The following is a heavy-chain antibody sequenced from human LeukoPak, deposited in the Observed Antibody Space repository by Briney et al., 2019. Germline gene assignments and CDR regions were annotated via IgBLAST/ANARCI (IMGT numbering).Heavy chain of an antibody. Sequence: PSETLSLTCAVYGGSFSGYYWSWNRQPPGRGLEWIGEINHSGSTNYNPSLKSRVTISVDTSKNQFSLKLSSVTAADTAVYYCARAGDSSGYSDYWGQGILVTVSS. J-gene: IGHJ4*02. CDR2: INHSGST. D-gene: IGHD3-22*01. CDR1: GGSFSGYY. V-gene: IGHV4-34*01. CDR3: ARAGDSSGYSDY.